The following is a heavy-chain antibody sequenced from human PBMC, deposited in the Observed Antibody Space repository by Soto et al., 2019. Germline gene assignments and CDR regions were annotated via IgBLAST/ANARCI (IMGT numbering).Heavy chain of an antibody. V-gene: IGHV3-66*01. D-gene: IGHD2-15*01. Sequence: GGSLRLSCAASGFTVSSNYMSWVRQAPGKGLEWVSVIYSGGSTYYADSVKGRFTISRDNSKNTLYLQMNSLRAEDTAVYYCARGGGDCSGGSCYFWRYYFDYWGQGTLVTVS. CDR2: IYSGGST. J-gene: IGHJ4*02. CDR3: ARGGGDCSGGSCYFWRYYFDY. CDR1: GFTVSSNY.